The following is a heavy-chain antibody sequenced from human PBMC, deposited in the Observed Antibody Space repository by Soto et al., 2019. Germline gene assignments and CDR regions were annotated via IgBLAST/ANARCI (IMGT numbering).Heavy chain of an antibody. CDR3: VTTAAYGSGTSCYDFDY. CDR1: RGSISSSSNYY. Sequence: SETLSLTCTVSRGSISSSSNYYWGWVRQPPGKGLVWIGSIYPSGNTYYNPSLKCRVTLSVDTSKNQFSLNLSSVTAADTAVYHCVTTAAYGSGTSCYDFDYWGQGNLVTVSS. V-gene: IGHV4-39*01. D-gene: IGHD2-2*01. CDR2: IYPSGNT. J-gene: IGHJ4*02.